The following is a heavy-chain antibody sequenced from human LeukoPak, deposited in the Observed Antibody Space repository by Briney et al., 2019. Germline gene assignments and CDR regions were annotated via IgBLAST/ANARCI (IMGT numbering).Heavy chain of an antibody. CDR3: AKIGGSSWYEDY. CDR2: IYSRGGT. J-gene: IGHJ4*02. Sequence: GGSLRLSCAVSEFTVSNNFMTWVRQAPGKGLECVSIIYSRGGTYYADSVRGRFTISRDNAKNSLYLQMNSLRAEDTALYYCAKIGGSSWYEDYWGQGTLVTVSS. D-gene: IGHD6-13*01. V-gene: IGHV3-53*05. CDR1: EFTVSNNF.